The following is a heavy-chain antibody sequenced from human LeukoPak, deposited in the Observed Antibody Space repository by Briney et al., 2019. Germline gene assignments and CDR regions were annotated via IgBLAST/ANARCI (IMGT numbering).Heavy chain of an antibody. CDR2: IYTSRST. CDR1: GGSISSGSYY. J-gene: IGHJ6*03. CDR3: ARATTGYCSSTSCYRYYYYYYMDV. V-gene: IGHV4-61*02. D-gene: IGHD2-2*02. Sequence: KSSETLSLTCTVSGGSISSGSYYWSWIRQPAGKGLEWIGRIYTSRSTNYNPSLKSRVTISVDTSKNQFSLKLSSVTAADTAVYYCARATTGYCSSTSCYRYYYYYYMDVWGKGTTVTVSS.